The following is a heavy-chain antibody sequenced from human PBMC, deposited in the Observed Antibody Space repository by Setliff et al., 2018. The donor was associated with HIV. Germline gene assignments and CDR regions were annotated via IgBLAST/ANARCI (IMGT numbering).Heavy chain of an antibody. D-gene: IGHD6-13*01. J-gene: IGHJ3*02. CDR1: VGSLRSYY. CDR3: ARGLDSWSYHVFDM. Sequence: PSETLSLTSGVYVGSLRSYYWRWIRQSPGKGLEWIGEINYSGSTNYNPSLKSRVTISIDTSKNQFALKLSSVTAADAAVYYCARGLDSWSYHVFDMWGQGTMVTVSS. V-gene: IGHV4-34*01. CDR2: INYSGST.